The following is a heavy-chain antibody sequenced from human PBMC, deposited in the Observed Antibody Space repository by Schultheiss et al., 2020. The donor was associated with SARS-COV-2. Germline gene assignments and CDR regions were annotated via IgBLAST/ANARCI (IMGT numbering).Heavy chain of an antibody. V-gene: IGHV4-34*01. J-gene: IGHJ5*02. CDR3: ARVNYDFWSGYYGWFDP. Sequence: SETLSLTCTVSGGSISSYYWSWIRQPPGKGLEWIGEINHSGSTNYNPSLKSRVTISVDTSKNQFSLKLSSVTAADTAVYYCARVNYDFWSGYYGWFDPWGQGTLVTVSS. CDR2: INHSGST. D-gene: IGHD3-3*01. CDR1: GGSISSYY.